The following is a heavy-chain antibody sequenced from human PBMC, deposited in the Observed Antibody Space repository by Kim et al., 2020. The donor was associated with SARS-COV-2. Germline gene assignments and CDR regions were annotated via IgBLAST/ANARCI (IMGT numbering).Heavy chain of an antibody. J-gene: IGHJ2*01. V-gene: IGHV4-39*01. CDR1: GGSISSSSYY. D-gene: IGHD2-21*01. CDR3: ARPGLGAILVGEWYFDL. CDR2: FYYRGST. Sequence: SETLSLTCTVSGGSISSSSYYWGWIRQPPGKGLEWIGSFYYRGSTYYNPSLKSRVTISVDTSKNQFSLKLSSVTAADTAVYYCARPGLGAILVGEWYFDLWGRGTLVTVSS.